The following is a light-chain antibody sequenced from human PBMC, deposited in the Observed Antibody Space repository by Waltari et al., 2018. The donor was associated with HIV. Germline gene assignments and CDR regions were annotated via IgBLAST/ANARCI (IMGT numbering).Light chain of an antibody. J-gene: IGKJ2*01. Sequence: DIGMTQSPDSLTVFLGERATINCKSSQSVLYSSNNKNYLAWYQQKAGQPPKLLIYWASTRESGVPDRFSASGSGTDVSLTISSLQAEDVAVYYCQQYYSTPYTFGQGTKLEIK. V-gene: IGKV4-1*01. CDR1: QSVLYSSNNKNY. CDR3: QQYYSTPYT. CDR2: WAS.